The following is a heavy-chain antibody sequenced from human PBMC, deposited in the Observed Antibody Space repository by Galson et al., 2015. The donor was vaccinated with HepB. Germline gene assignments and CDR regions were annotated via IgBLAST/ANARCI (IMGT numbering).Heavy chain of an antibody. CDR2: HYPGNSYT. D-gene: IGHD2-2*01. J-gene: IGHJ6*02. Sequence: QSGAEVKKPGESLKISCKGSGYRFTNYWSGWVRQLPGKGLEWMGIHYPGNSYTTYSPTFQGQVTISADNSINTAYLQWSSLKTSDTALYYGARSAVPVARGYYYYYGMDVWGQGTTVTVS. CDR1: GYRFTNYW. CDR3: ARSAVPVARGYYYYYGMDV. V-gene: IGHV5-51*01.